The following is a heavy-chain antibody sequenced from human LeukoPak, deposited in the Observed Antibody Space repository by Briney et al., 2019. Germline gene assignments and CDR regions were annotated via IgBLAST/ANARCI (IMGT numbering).Heavy chain of an antibody. CDR3: ARASGGDYGSGSYYKTFDY. J-gene: IGHJ4*02. V-gene: IGHV4-34*01. D-gene: IGHD3-10*01. Sequence: SETLSLTCAVYVGSFSGYYWSWIRQPPGKGLEWIGEINHSGSTNYNPSLKSRVTISVDTSKNQFSLKLSSVTAADTAVYYCARASGGDYGSGSYYKTFDYWGQGTLVTVSS. CDR1: VGSFSGYY. CDR2: INHSGST.